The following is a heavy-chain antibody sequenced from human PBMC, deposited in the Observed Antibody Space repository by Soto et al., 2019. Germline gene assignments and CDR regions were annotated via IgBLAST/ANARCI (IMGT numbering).Heavy chain of an antibody. Sequence: SETLSLTCTVSGGSISSYYWSCIRQPPGKGLEWIGYIYYSGSTNYNPSLKSRVTISVDTSKNQFSLKLSSVTAADTAVYYCASYSSSWPYYYYGMDVWGQGTTVTVSS. J-gene: IGHJ6*02. CDR2: IYYSGST. D-gene: IGHD6-13*01. V-gene: IGHV4-59*01. CDR1: GGSISSYY. CDR3: ASYSSSWPYYYYGMDV.